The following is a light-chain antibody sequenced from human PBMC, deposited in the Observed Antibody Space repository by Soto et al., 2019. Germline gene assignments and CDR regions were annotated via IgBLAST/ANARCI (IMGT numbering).Light chain of an antibody. Sequence: EIVMTQSPATLSVSPGERATLSCRASQSVRSNLAWYQQKPGQAPRLLIYGASSRATGIPDRFSGSGSGTDFTLTISSLEPEDFAVYYCQQRSNWPITFGQGTRLENK. CDR2: GAS. CDR3: QQRSNWPIT. J-gene: IGKJ5*01. V-gene: IGKV3-11*01. CDR1: QSVRSN.